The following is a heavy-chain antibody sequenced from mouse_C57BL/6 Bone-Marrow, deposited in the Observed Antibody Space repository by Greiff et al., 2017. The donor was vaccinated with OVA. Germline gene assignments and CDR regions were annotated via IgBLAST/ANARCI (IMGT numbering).Heavy chain of an antibody. D-gene: IGHD1-1*01. CDR1: GYTFTDYE. V-gene: IGHV1-15*01. CDR2: IDPETGGT. J-gene: IGHJ1*03. Sequence: VQLQESGAELVRPGASVTLSCKASGYTFTDYEMHWVKQTPVHGLEWIGAIDPETGGTAYNQKFKGKAILTADKSSSTAYMELRSLTSEDSAVYYCTRDGSSYCWYFDVWGTGTTVTVSS. CDR3: TRDGSSYCWYFDV.